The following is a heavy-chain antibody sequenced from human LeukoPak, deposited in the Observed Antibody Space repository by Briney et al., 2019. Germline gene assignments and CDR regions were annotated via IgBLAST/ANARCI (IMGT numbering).Heavy chain of an antibody. V-gene: IGHV3-7*01. J-gene: IGHJ4*02. CDR3: AREGRELAYCSGSTCYSSGPNDS. D-gene: IGHD2-2*02. CDR2: IKRDGSEK. Sequence: AGSLRLSCAASGFTFSSFWMTWVRQAPGKGLEWVATIKRDGSEKYYVDSVEGRFTISRDNAKNSLYLQMNSLRAEETAVYYCAREGRELAYCSGSTCYSSGPNDSWGQGTLVTVSS. CDR1: GFTFSSFW.